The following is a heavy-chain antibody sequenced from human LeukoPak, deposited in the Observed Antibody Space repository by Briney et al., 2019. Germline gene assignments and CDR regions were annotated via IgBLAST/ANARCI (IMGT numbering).Heavy chain of an antibody. Sequence: PGGSLRLSCAASGFTFSNYAMSWVRQAPGRGLEWVATLIGSGAGTYYSDSVQGRFTISRDNSKRTLFLQMNSLRAEDTAFYYCAKAELGVDTFFDYWGQGTLVTVSS. J-gene: IGHJ4*02. CDR2: LIGSGAGT. V-gene: IGHV3-23*01. CDR1: GFTFSNYA. D-gene: IGHD3-3*01. CDR3: AKAELGVDTFFDY.